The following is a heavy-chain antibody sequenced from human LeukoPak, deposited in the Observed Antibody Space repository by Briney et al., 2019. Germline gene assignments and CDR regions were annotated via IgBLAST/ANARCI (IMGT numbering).Heavy chain of an antibody. J-gene: IGHJ4*02. CDR2: FYYIGGT. CDR3: ARILTTFDS. V-gene: IGHV4-39*01. Sequence: SETLSLTCTVSRGSISSSSYYWGWIRQPPGKRLEWIGSFYYIGGTYYNPSLEGRVTISADSSKNQFSLKLTSVTAADTALYYCARILTTFDSWGQGTRVTVSS. D-gene: IGHD4-11*01. CDR1: RGSISSSSYY.